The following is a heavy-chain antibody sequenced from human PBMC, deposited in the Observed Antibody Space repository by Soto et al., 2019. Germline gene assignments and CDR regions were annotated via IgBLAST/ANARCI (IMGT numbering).Heavy chain of an antibody. CDR2: INAGNGNT. Sequence: ASVKVSCKASGYTFTSYAMRWVRQSPGQRLEWMGWINAGNGNTKYSQKFQGRVTITRDTSASTAYMELSSLRSEDTAVYYCARDGYNEGDAFDIWGQGTMVTVSS. J-gene: IGHJ3*02. CDR3: ARDGYNEGDAFDI. D-gene: IGHD5-12*01. V-gene: IGHV1-3*01. CDR1: GYTFTSYA.